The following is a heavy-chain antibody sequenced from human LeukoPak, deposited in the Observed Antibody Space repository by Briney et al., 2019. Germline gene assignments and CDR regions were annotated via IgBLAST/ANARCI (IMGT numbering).Heavy chain of an antibody. CDR1: GGSFSGYY. CDR2: INHSGST. CDR3: ARLRITMVRGVSKFDY. V-gene: IGHV4-34*01. D-gene: IGHD3-10*01. J-gene: IGHJ4*02. Sequence: SETLSLTCAVYGGSFSGYYWSWIRQPPGKGLEWIGEINHSGSTNYNPSLKSRVTISVDTSKNQFSLKLSSVTAADTAVYYCARLRITMVRGVSKFDYWGQGTLVTVSS.